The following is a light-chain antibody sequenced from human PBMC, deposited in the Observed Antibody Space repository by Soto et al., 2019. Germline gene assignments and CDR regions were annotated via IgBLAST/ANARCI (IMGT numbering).Light chain of an antibody. Sequence: DIVLTQSPATLSLSPGERATLSCRASPSVARFLAWYQQKPGQAPRLLLYDIANRAAGIPARFSGSGSGTDFTLTISSLEPEDFAVYYCQQRNFWLTFGGGTKGDSK. CDR1: PSVARF. J-gene: IGKJ4*01. CDR2: DIA. V-gene: IGKV3-11*01. CDR3: QQRNFWLT.